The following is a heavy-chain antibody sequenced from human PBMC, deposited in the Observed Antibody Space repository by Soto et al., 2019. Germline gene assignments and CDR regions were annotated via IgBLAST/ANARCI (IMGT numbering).Heavy chain of an antibody. V-gene: IGHV3-9*01. CDR1: GFTFDDYA. CDR3: ARGDFWYFDL. CDR2: ISLNSGSI. J-gene: IGHJ2*01. D-gene: IGHD3-3*01. Sequence: EVQLVESGGGLVQPGRSLRLSCAASGFTFDDYAMHWVRQAPGKGLEWVSGISLNSGSIGYADSVKGRFTISRDNAKNSMYLQMNSLRAEDTALYYCARGDFWYFDLWGRGTLVTVSS.